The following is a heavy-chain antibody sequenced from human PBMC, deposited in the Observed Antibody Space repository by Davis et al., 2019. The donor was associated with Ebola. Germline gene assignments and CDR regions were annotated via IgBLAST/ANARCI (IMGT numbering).Heavy chain of an antibody. Sequence: GSLRLSCTVSGYSITSGHNWGWIRQPPGKGLVWIGSIYHSGTRYYNPSLNSRVTISVDTSKNQFSLKLTSVTAADTAVYFCAREDYYGSGSSDYWGQGTLVTVSS. V-gene: IGHV4-38-2*02. CDR2: IYHSGTR. D-gene: IGHD3-10*01. J-gene: IGHJ4*02. CDR1: GYSITSGHN. CDR3: AREDYYGSGSSDY.